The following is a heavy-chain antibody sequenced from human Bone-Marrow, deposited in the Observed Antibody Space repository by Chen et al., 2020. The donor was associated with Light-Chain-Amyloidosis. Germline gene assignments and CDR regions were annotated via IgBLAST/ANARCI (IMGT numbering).Heavy chain of an antibody. D-gene: IGHD5-12*01. J-gene: IGHJ4*02. CDR1: GNTLPNYW. CDR2: IYPDDSDA. Sequence: EVQLEQSGPEVKKPGESLKISCKGSGNTLPNYWIGWVRQMTGKGLEWMGVIYPDDSDARYSPSFEGQVTISADKSITTAYLQWRSLKASDTAMYYCARRRDGYNFDYWGQGTLVTVSS. V-gene: IGHV5-51*01. CDR3: ARRRDGYNFDY.